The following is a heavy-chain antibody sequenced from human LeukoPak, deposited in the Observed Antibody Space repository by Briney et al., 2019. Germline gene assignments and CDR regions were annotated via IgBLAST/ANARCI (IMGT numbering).Heavy chain of an antibody. D-gene: IGHD6-13*01. CDR3: AKTNFTVGSWYGNCLDY. J-gene: IGHJ4*02. V-gene: IGHV3-11*01. Sequence: GGSLRLSCAASGFTFSDYYMSWIRQAPGKGLEWVSYISSSGSTIYYADSVKGRFTISRDNSKNTLYLQMNSLRAEDTAVYYCAKTNFTVGSWYGNCLDYWGQGTLVTVSS. CDR2: ISSSGSTI. CDR1: GFTFSDYY.